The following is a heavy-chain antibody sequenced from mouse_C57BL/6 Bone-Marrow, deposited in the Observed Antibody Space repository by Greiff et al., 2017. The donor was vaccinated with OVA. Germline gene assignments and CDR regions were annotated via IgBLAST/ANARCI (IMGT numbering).Heavy chain of an antibody. D-gene: IGHD4-1*01. CDR2: VYPYNGGT. Sequence: EVQRVESGPVLVKPGPSVKISCKASGFTFTDYYMHWVKQSHGKSLEWIGLVYPYNGGTSYNQKFKGKATLTADKSSSTAYMQLNSLTSEDSAVYFCATNSYAMDYWGQGTSVTVSS. V-gene: IGHV1-36*01. CDR1: GFTFTDYY. J-gene: IGHJ4*01. CDR3: ATNSYAMDY.